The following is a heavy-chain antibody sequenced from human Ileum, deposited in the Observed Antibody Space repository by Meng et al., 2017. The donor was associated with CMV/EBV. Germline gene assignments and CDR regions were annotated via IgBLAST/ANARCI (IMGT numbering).Heavy chain of an antibody. D-gene: IGHD5-12*01. CDR2: IYWDDDT. CDR1: GFSFSTSKAG. V-gene: IGHV2-5*02. J-gene: IGHJ4*02. CDR3: VHRSYSGQDDY. Sequence: QITLKESGPTLVKPTQTLTLTCTFSGFSFSTSKAGVGWIRLPPGKALERLALIYWDDDTRYNPSLKTRLTITKDTSKNQVILTMTKMDPADTATYFCVHRSYSGQDDYWGQGALVTVSS.